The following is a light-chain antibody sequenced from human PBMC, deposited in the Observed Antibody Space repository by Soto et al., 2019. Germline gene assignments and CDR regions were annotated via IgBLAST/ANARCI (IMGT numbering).Light chain of an antibody. CDR3: QQYNQWPLT. V-gene: IGKV3-15*01. J-gene: IGKJ4*01. CDR2: GAS. Sequence: EIVMTQSPATLSVSPGERATLSCRASQSVSNNLAWYLQKPGQAPRLLIYGASTRATGIPARFSGSGSGTEFTLTISSLQSEDFAVYYCQQYNQWPLTFGGGTNVEIK. CDR1: QSVSNN.